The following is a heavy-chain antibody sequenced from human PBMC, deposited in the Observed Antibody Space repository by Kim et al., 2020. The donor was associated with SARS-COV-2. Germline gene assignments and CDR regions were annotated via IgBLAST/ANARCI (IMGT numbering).Heavy chain of an antibody. D-gene: IGHD1-26*01. J-gene: IGHJ3*02. V-gene: IGHV3-23*01. CDR1: GFTFSSYA. Sequence: GGSLRLSCAASGFTFSSYAMSWVRQAPGKGLEWVSAISGSGGSTYYADSVKGRFTISRDNSKNTLYLQMNSLRAEDTAVYYCAKDSPGSYYANDAFDIWGQGTMVTVSS. CDR2: ISGSGGST. CDR3: AKDSPGSYYANDAFDI.